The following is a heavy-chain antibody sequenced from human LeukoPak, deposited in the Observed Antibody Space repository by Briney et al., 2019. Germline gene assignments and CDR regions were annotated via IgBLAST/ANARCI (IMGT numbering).Heavy chain of an antibody. CDR2: ISYDGSNK. V-gene: IGHV3-30*03. Sequence: GGSLRLSCAASGFTFSSYGMHWVRRAPGKGLEWVAVISYDGSNKYYADSAKGRFTISRDNAKNSLHLQLNSLRAEDTAVYYCARSLVVGATYPYHWGQGTLVTVSS. CDR1: GFTFSSYG. J-gene: IGHJ5*02. D-gene: IGHD1-26*01. CDR3: ARSLVVGATYPYH.